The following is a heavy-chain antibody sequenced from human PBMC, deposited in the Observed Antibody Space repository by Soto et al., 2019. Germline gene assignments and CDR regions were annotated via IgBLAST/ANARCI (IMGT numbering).Heavy chain of an antibody. CDR2: TFYRSKWYN. D-gene: IGHD1-26*01. V-gene: IGHV6-1*01. Sequence: ASQTLSLTCAISGDSVSSNSAAWSWIRQSPSRGLEWLGRTFYRSKWYNDYAVSVKGRITINPDTSKNLFSLQLNSVTPEDTAVYYCAKEGGNHYYYYAMDVWGQGTTVTVSS. CDR3: AKEGGNHYYYYAMDV. CDR1: GDSVSSNSAA. J-gene: IGHJ6*02.